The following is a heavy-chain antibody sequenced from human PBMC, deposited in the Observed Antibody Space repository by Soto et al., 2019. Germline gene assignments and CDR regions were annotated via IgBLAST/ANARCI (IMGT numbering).Heavy chain of an antibody. CDR2: ISAYNGNT. Sequence: QVQRVQSGAEVKKPGASVKVSCKASGYTFTSYGISWVRQAPGQGLEWMGWISAYNGNTNYAQKLQGRVTMTTDTSTSTAYMELRSLRSDDTAVYYCARVVRYCSSTSCFHAWFDPWGQGTLVTVSS. J-gene: IGHJ5*02. V-gene: IGHV1-18*01. CDR1: GYTFTSYG. D-gene: IGHD2-2*01. CDR3: ARVVRYCSSTSCFHAWFDP.